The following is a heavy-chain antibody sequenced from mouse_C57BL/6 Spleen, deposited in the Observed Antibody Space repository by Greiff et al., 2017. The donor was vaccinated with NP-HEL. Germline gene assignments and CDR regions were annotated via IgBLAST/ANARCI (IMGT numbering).Heavy chain of an antibody. D-gene: IGHD2-1*01. CDR1: GFTFSSYA. CDR3: ARVVTGWFAY. CDR2: LSDGGSYT. J-gene: IGHJ3*01. V-gene: IGHV5-4*03. Sequence: EVMLVESGGGLVKPGGSLKLSCAASGFTFSSYAMSWVRQTPEKRLEWVATLSDGGSYTYYPDNVKGRFTISRDTAKNNLYLQMSHLKSEDTAMYYCARVVTGWFAYWGQGTLVTVSA.